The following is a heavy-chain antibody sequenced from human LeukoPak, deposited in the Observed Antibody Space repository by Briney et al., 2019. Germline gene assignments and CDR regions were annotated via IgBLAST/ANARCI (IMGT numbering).Heavy chain of an antibody. CDR2: IWYDGSNK. CDR1: GFTFSSYG. V-gene: IGHV3-33*01. Sequence: GSLRLSCAASGFTFSSYGMHWVRQAPGKGLEWVAVIWYDGSNKYYADSVKGRFTISRDNSKNTLYLQMNSLRAEDTAVYYCAREGQWPVLGAFDIWGQGTMVTVSS. J-gene: IGHJ3*02. D-gene: IGHD6-19*01. CDR3: AREGQWPVLGAFDI.